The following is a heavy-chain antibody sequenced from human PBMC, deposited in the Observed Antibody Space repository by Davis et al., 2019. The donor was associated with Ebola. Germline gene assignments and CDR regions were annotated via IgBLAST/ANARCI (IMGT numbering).Heavy chain of an antibody. CDR1: GFTFDDYA. Sequence: PGGSLRLSCAASGFTFDDYAMHWVRQAPGKGLEWVSGISWNSGSIGYADSVKGRFTISRDNAKNSLYLQMNSLRAEDTALYYCAREGAYGYYYMDVWGKGTTVTVSS. D-gene: IGHD2-8*01. V-gene: IGHV3-9*01. CDR2: ISWNSGSI. J-gene: IGHJ6*03. CDR3: AREGAYGYYYMDV.